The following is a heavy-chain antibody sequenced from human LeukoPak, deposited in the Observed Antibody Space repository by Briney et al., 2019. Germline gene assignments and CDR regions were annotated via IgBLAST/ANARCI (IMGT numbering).Heavy chain of an antibody. V-gene: IGHV3-21*01. J-gene: IGHJ6*02. CDR1: GFTFSSYS. CDR3: ARVGVAVAGGAAGYGMDV. CDR2: ISSSSSYI. D-gene: IGHD6-19*01. Sequence: PGGSLILSCAASGFTFSSYSMNWGRRAPGKGLEWVSSISSSSSYIYYADSVKGGFTISRDNAKNSLYLQMNSLRAEDTAVYYCARVGVAVAGGAAGYGMDVWGQGTTVTVSS.